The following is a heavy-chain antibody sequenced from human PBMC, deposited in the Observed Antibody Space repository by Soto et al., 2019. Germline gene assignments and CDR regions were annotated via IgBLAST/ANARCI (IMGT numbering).Heavy chain of an antibody. CDR2: IYYSGST. Sequence: NPSETLSLTCTVSGGSISSSSYYWGWIRQPPGKGLEWIGSIYYSGSTYYNPSLKSRVTISVDTSKNQFSLKLSSVTAADTAVYYFARRGSGSYYSVGHYYYYGMDVWGQGTTVTVSS. CDR1: GGSISSSSYY. J-gene: IGHJ6*02. CDR3: ARRGSGSYYSVGHYYYYGMDV. V-gene: IGHV4-39*01. D-gene: IGHD3-10*01.